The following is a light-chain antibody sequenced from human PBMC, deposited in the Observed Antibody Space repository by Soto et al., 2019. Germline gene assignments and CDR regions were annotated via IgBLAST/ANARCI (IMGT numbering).Light chain of an antibody. V-gene: IGLV2-8*01. Sequence: QSALTQPPSASGSPGQSVTISCTGTSSDVGGYNYVSWYQQHPGKAPKLLIFRNNQRPSGVPDRFSASKSGTSASLAISGLRSEDEADYFCASWDDSLSGYVVFGGGTKLTVL. CDR1: SSDVGGYNY. J-gene: IGLJ2*01. CDR2: RNN. CDR3: ASWDDSLSGYVV.